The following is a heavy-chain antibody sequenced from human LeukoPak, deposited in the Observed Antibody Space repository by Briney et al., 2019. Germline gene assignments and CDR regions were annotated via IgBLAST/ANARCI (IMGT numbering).Heavy chain of an antibody. J-gene: IGHJ4*02. CDR3: ARRVPQMGSDY. CDR1: GFTFSSYG. V-gene: IGHV3-30*03. CDR2: ISYDRRNT. Sequence: GGSLRLSCAASGFTFSSYGMHWVRQAPGKGLEWVAVISYDRRNTYYADSVKGRFTISRDNSKNTLYLQMNSLRAEDTAVYYCARRVPQMGSDYWGQGTLVTVSS. D-gene: IGHD2-2*01.